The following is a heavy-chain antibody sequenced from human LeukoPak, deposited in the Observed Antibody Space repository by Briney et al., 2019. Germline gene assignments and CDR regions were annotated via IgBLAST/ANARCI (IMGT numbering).Heavy chain of an antibody. Sequence: PGGSLRLSCAASGFTFSSYWMHWVRQAPGKGLVWVSRVNSDGTGTTYADSVEGRFTISRDNAKNTVYLQMNSLRAEDTAIYYCIRTLIMATSPYMDVWGKGTTVTVSS. CDR2: VNSDGTGT. CDR1: GFTFSSYW. J-gene: IGHJ6*03. V-gene: IGHV3-74*01. D-gene: IGHD5-12*01. CDR3: IRTLIMATSPYMDV.